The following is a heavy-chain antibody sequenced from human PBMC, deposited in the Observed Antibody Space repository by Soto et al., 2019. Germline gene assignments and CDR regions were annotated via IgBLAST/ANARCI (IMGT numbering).Heavy chain of an antibody. CDR3: ARDGYGDYVYAFDI. CDR2: VFYSGTT. D-gene: IGHD4-17*01. V-gene: IGHV4-39*02. Sequence: SETLSLTCTVSGVSIGSNIYYWGWIRQPPGKGLEWIGAVFYSGTTYHNPSLKSRVTISIDRSKNQFSLKMSSVTAADTAVYYCARDGYGDYVYAFDIWGQGTMVTVSS. J-gene: IGHJ3*02. CDR1: GVSIGSNIYY.